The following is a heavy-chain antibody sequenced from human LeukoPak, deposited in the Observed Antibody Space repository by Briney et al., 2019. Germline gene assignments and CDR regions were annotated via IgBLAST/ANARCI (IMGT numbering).Heavy chain of an antibody. D-gene: IGHD3-10*01. V-gene: IGHV3-23*01. Sequence: GGSLRLSCAASGFTFSSYAMSWVRQAPGKGLEWVSAISGSGGSTYYADSVKGRFTISSDNSKNTLYLQMNSLRAEDTAVYYCAKNPYSSGSWPYYYYMDVWGKGTTVTVSS. CDR2: ISGSGGST. J-gene: IGHJ6*03. CDR3: AKNPYSSGSWPYYYYMDV. CDR1: GFTFSSYA.